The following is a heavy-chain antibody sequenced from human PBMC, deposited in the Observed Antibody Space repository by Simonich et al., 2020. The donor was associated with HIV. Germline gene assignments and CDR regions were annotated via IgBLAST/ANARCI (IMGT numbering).Heavy chain of an antibody. Sequence: QVQLVESGGGVVQPGRSLRLFCAASGFTFSSYAMHWVRQAPGKGLEWVAVISYDGSNKYDADSVKGRFTISRDNSKKTLYLQMTSLRAVDTAGYYCASGGSISSVWADDYWGQGTLVTVSS. CDR3: ASGGSISSVWADDY. J-gene: IGHJ4*02. CDR2: ISYDGSNK. CDR1: GFTFSSYA. D-gene: IGHD3-16*01. V-gene: IGHV3-30*07.